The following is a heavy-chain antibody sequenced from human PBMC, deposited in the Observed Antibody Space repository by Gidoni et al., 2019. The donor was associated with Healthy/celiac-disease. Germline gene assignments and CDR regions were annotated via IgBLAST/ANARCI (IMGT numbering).Heavy chain of an antibody. D-gene: IGHD2-21*01. CDR2: ISWNDAK. Sequence: QITLKESGPTLVKATQTLTLPCTFSGFSVSTSGVGVGWIRQPPGKALEWLALISWNDAKRHSPARKSRLTITKDTSKNQVVLTLTNMDPVDTATYYCALTGYLVSAFDMLGQGTMVTVSS. J-gene: IGHJ3*02. CDR3: ALTGYLVSAFDM. V-gene: IGHV2-5*01. CDR1: GFSVSTSGVG.